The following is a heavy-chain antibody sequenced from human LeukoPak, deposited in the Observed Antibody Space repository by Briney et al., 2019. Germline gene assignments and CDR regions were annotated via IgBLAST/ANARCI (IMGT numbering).Heavy chain of an antibody. Sequence: GGSLRLSCAASGFTFNTYAMSWVRQAPGKGLEWVSGISASGGSTYYADSVKGRFTISRDNSKNTLYLQLNSLRAEDTAVYYCAKLGDYYDSSEDYRGQGSLVTVSS. D-gene: IGHD3-22*01. CDR1: GFTFNTYA. CDR3: AKLGDYYDSSEDY. CDR2: ISASGGST. J-gene: IGHJ4*02. V-gene: IGHV3-23*01.